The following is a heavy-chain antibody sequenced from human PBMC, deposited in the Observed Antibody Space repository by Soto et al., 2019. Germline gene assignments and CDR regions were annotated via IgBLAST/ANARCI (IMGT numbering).Heavy chain of an antibody. V-gene: IGHV1-2*02. Sequence: ASVKISCKASGYTFTGYYMHWVRQAPGQGLEWMGWINPNSGGTNYAQKFQGRVTMTRDTSISTAYMELSRLRSDDTAVYYCASLMMAGYWYFDLWGRGTLVTVSS. J-gene: IGHJ2*01. CDR2: INPNSGGT. CDR1: GYTFTGYY. D-gene: IGHD6-19*01. CDR3: ASLMMAGYWYFDL.